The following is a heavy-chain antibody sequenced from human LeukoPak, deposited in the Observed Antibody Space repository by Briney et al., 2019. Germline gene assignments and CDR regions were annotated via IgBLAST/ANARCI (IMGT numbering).Heavy chain of an antibody. J-gene: IGHJ4*02. CDR3: ARSGYPLSFDY. D-gene: IGHD3-10*01. Sequence: SETLSLTCTVSGGSISSSNYYWGWIRQPPGKGLEWIGSIYYTGSTYYNPSLKSRVTISVDTSKNQFSLKLSSVTAADTAVYYCARSGYPLSFDYWGQGTLVTVSS. CDR2: IYYTGST. V-gene: IGHV4-39*07. CDR1: GGSISSSNYY.